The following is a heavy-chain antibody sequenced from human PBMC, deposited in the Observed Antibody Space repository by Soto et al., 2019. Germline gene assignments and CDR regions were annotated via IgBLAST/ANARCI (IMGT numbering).Heavy chain of an antibody. V-gene: IGHV1-18*01. D-gene: IGHD3-16*01. CDR2: ISAYNGNT. Sequence: QVQLVQSGAEVKKPGASVKVSCKASGYTFTSYGISWVRQAPGQGLEWMGWISAYNGNTNYAQKLQGRVTMTTDTSTSTVYMELRSLRSDDTAVYYCARTLYDYVWVSPYYYYGMDVWGQGTTVTVSS. CDR1: GYTFTSYG. CDR3: ARTLYDYVWVSPYYYYGMDV. J-gene: IGHJ6*02.